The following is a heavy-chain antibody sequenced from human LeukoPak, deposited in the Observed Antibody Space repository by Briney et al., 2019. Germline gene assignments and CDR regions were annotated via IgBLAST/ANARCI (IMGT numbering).Heavy chain of an antibody. CDR3: AILGGSHDAFDI. V-gene: IGHV1-2*02. D-gene: IGHD1-26*01. CDR2: INPNSGGT. CDR1: GYTFTGYH. J-gene: IGHJ3*02. Sequence: ASVKVSCKASGYTFTGYHMHWVRQAPGQGLEWMGWINPNSGGTNYAQKFQGRVTMTRDTSISTAYMELSRLRSDDTAVYYCAILGGSHDAFDIWGQGTMVTVSS.